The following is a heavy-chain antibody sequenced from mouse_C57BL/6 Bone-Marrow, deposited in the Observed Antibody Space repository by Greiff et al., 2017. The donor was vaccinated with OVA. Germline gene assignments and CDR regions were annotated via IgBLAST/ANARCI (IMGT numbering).Heavy chain of an antibody. D-gene: IGHD1-1*01. CDR2: IWSGGST. CDR1: GFSLTSYG. J-gene: IGHJ3*01. V-gene: IGHV2-2*01. Sequence: QVQLQQSGPGLVQPSQSLSITCTVSGFSLTSYGVHWVRQSPGKGLECLGVIWSGGSTDYNAAFISRLSISKDNSTSQVFVKMNSLQADDTAIYDCPRRYYGSSRWFAYWGQGTLVTVSA. CDR3: PRRYYGSSRWFAY.